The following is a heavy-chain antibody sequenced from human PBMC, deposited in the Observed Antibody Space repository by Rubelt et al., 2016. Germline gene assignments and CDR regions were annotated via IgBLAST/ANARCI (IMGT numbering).Heavy chain of an antibody. Sequence: QVQLQESGPGLVKPSETLSLTCTVSGGSISSYSWSWIRQPPGKGLEWIGEINQSGSNTYNPPHKKRLAMSVDTSTNQFSPGLSSVAAADTAVYYCASWPLGYCSGGTCYSFDYWGQGTLVTVSS. V-gene: IGHV4-59*12. D-gene: IGHD2-15*01. J-gene: IGHJ4*02. CDR2: INQSGSN. CDR3: ASWPLGYCSGGTCYSFDY. CDR1: GGSISSYS.